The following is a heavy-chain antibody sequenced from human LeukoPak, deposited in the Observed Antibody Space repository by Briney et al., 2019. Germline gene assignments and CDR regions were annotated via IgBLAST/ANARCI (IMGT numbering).Heavy chain of an antibody. CDR2: ISWNSGSM. CDR1: GFTFDDYA. D-gene: IGHD3-10*01. J-gene: IGHJ3*02. CDR3: AKDSYGGSGSYYLYSFDM. Sequence: GGSLRLSCAASGFTFDDYAMHWVRQVPGKGLEWVSGISWNSGSMGYADSVKGRFIISRDNAKNSLYLQMSSLRVEDTALYYCAKDSYGGSGSYYLYSFDMWGQGTRVTVSS. V-gene: IGHV3-9*01.